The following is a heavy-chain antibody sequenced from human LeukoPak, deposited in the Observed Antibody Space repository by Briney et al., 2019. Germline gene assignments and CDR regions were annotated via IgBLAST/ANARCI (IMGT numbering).Heavy chain of an antibody. J-gene: IGHJ6*02. CDR3: ARGYGDYYYYYGMDV. CDR2: IYYSGST. CDR1: GGSISSYY. V-gene: IGHV4-59*01. D-gene: IGHD4-17*01. Sequence: SKTLSLTCTVSGGSISSYYWSWIRQPPGKGLEWIGYIYYSGSTNYNPSLKSRVTISVDTSKNQFSLKLSSVTAADTAVYYCARGYGDYYYYYGMDVWGQGTTVTVSS.